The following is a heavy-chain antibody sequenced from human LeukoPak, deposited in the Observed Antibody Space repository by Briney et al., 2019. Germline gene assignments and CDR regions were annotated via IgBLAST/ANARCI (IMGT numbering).Heavy chain of an antibody. D-gene: IGHD2/OR15-2a*01. CDR1: GYTFTGYY. V-gene: IGHV1-2*02. CDR3: ARGNTGSAYFPNYYYYYMDV. J-gene: IGHJ6*03. CDR2: INPNSGGT. Sequence: ASVKVSCKASGYTFTGYYMHWVRQAPGQGLEWMGWINPNSGGTNYAQKFQGRVTMTRDTSISTAYMELSRLRSDDTAVYYCARGNTGSAYFPNYYYYYMDVWGKGTTVTVSS.